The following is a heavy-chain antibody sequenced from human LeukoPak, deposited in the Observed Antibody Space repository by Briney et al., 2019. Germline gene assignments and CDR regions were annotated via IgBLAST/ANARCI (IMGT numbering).Heavy chain of an antibody. Sequence: GASVKVSCKASGYTFTSYDINWVRQATGQGLEWMGWMNPNSGNTGYAQKFQGRVTITRNTSISTAYMELSSLRSEDTAVYYCARVGWFGELLVSSYYFDYWGQGTLVTVSS. J-gene: IGHJ4*02. CDR1: GYTFTSYD. D-gene: IGHD3-10*01. V-gene: IGHV1-8*03. CDR2: MNPNSGNT. CDR3: ARVGWFGELLVSSYYFDY.